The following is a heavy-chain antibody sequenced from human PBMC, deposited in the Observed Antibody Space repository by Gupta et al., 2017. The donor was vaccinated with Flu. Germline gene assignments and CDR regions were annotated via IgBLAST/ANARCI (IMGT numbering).Heavy chain of an antibody. CDR1: GFAFRYSP. Sequence: EVQFVESGGGLVQRGGSLRLSCEDSGFAFRYSPMDWVRQAPGKGLEWISYIDGGGNARYYADCVKGRFAVSRDNVESSLYLQMTGLRDEDSARYYCATSLTLLDHWGQGTLVTVSS. CDR2: IDGGGNAR. J-gene: IGHJ4*02. V-gene: IGHV3-48*02. CDR3: ATSLTLLDH. D-gene: IGHD2-21*02.